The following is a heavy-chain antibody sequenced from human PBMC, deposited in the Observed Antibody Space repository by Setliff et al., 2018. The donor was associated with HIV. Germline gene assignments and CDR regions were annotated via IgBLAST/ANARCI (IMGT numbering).Heavy chain of an antibody. V-gene: IGHV4-39*01. CDR2: IYYSGST. D-gene: IGHD5-18*01. CDR1: GGSISSSSYY. CDR3: ATWDTAMVIFDY. Sequence: LSLTCTVPGGSISSSSYYWGWIRQPPGKGLEWIGSIYYSGSTYYNPSLKSRVTISVDTSKNQFSLKLSSVTAADTAVYYCATWDTAMVIFDYWGQGTLVTVSS. J-gene: IGHJ4*02.